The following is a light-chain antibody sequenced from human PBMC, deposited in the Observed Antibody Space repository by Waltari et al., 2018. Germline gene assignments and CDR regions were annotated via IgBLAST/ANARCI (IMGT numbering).Light chain of an antibody. V-gene: IGKV3-20*01. CDR1: QSVSSNY. J-gene: IGKJ5*01. CDR3: QQYGSSPPVT. Sequence: EIVLTQSPGTLSLSPGDGATLSCRASQSVSSNYLAWYQQKPGQAPRLLIHGASNRATGIPDRFRGSGSGTDFTLTISRLEPEDFAVYYCQQYGSSPPVTFGQGTRLE. CDR2: GAS.